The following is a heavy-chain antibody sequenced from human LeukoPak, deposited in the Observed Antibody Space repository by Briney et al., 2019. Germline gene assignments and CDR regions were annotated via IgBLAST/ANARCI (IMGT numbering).Heavy chain of an antibody. CDR2: INPNSGGT. Sequence: GASVKVSFRSSGYTFTGYYMHWVRQAPGQGLEWMGWINPNSGGTNYAQKFQGRVTMTRDTPISAAYMELSRLRSDDTAVYYCARDRGYCSSTSCYNNWFDPWGQGTLVTVSS. V-gene: IGHV1-2*02. D-gene: IGHD2-2*01. CDR1: GYTFTGYY. J-gene: IGHJ5*02. CDR3: ARDRGYCSSTSCYNNWFDP.